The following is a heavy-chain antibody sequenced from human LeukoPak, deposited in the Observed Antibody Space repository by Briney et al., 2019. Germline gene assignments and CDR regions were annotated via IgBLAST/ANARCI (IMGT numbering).Heavy chain of an antibody. CDR3: AKDSRIGAFDI. D-gene: IGHD2-15*01. CDR2: MYLSGTT. V-gene: IGHV4-4*02. J-gene: IGHJ3*02. CDR1: GDSINSLDL. Sequence: PSGTLSLTCTVSGDSINSLDLWSWVRQPPGKGLEWIGEMYLSGTTHSNPSVKSRVTISIDKSKIQFFLNLSSVTAADTAVYYCAKDSRIGAFDIWGQGTMVTVSS.